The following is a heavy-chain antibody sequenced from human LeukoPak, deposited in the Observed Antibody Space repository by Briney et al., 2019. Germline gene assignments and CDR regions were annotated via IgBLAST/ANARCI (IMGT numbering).Heavy chain of an antibody. CDR2: INSRSNYI. D-gene: IGHD1-7*01. CDR3: ARDAGITGTTEFDY. Sequence: GGSLRLSCAASGFSFSTYSMDWVRQAPNKGLEWVSSINSRSNYIYYADSVKGRFTISRDNAKNSLYLQMNSLRAEDTAVYYCARDAGITGTTEFDYWGQGTLVTVSS. J-gene: IGHJ4*02. V-gene: IGHV3-21*01. CDR1: GFSFSTYS.